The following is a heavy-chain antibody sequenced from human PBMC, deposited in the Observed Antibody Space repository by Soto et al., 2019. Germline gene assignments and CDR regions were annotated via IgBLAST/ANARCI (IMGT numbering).Heavy chain of an antibody. J-gene: IGHJ4*02. Sequence: QVQLVQSGAEVKKPGASVKVYCKASGYTFTSYAMPWVRQAPGQRLEWMGWINAGNGNTKYSPKFQGRVTITRDTSASTAYMELSSLRSEDTAVYYCARGPGGPDGPGDYWGQGTLVTVSS. CDR1: GYTFTSYA. V-gene: IGHV1-3*01. CDR3: ARGPGGPDGPGDY. CDR2: INAGNGNT. D-gene: IGHD2-15*01.